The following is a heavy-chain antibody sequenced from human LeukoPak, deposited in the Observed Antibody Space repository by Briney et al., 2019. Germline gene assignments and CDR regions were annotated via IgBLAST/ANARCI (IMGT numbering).Heavy chain of an antibody. CDR2: IYTSGST. Sequence: SETLSLTCTVSGGSISSGSYYWSWIRQPAGKGLEWIGRIYTSGSTNYNPSLKSRVTISVDTSKNQFSLKLSSVTAADTAVYYCARDQGCSSTRCYNFQHWGQGTLVTVSS. V-gene: IGHV4-61*02. CDR1: GGSISSGSYY. CDR3: ARDQGCSSTRCYNFQH. D-gene: IGHD2-2*02. J-gene: IGHJ1*01.